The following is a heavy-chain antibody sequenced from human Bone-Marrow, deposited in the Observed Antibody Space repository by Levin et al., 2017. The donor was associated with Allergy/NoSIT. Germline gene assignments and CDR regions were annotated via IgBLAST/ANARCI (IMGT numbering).Heavy chain of an antibody. Sequence: PSETLSLTCSVSGLSITTTNYYWAWIRQSPGKGLEWIAYMHYTGKTYYNPSLKSRVTLSIDTSKDQFSLNLRSLTAADTAVYFCARVDVAAAGLYEYWGPGTLVTVSP. J-gene: IGHJ4*02. CDR3: ARVDVAAAGLYEY. CDR2: MHYTGKT. D-gene: IGHD6-13*01. CDR1: GLSITTTNYY. V-gene: IGHV4-39*07.